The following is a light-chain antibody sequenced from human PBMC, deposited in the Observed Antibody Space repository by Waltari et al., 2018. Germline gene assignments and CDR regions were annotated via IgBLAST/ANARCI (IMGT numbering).Light chain of an antibody. Sequence: EIVMTQSPATLSVSPGERATLSCRASQSVGSSLAWYQQKPGQAPRLLFYGASTRATGIPARFSGSGSGTEFTLTISSLQSEDFAVYYCQQYSNWPRTFGQGTKVEIK. CDR1: QSVGSS. J-gene: IGKJ1*01. CDR2: GAS. CDR3: QQYSNWPRT. V-gene: IGKV3-15*01.